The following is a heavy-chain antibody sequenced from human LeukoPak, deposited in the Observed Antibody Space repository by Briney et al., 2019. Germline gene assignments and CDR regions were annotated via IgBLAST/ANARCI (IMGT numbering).Heavy chain of an antibody. CDR3: ARPRYSYGYAEYYFDY. J-gene: IGHJ4*02. CDR2: ISYDGSNK. CDR1: GFTFNNYA. Sequence: GGSLRLSCAASGFTFNNYAMHWVRQAPGKGLEWVAVISYDGSNKYYADSVKGRFTISRDNSKNTLYLQMNSLRAEDTAVYYCARPRYSYGYAEYYFDYWGQGTLVTVSS. V-gene: IGHV3-30*04. D-gene: IGHD5-18*01.